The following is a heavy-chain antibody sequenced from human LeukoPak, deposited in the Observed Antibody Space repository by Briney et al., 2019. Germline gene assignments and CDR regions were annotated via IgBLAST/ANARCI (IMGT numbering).Heavy chain of an antibody. CDR3: ARDMYYDSSGYYSRLFDY. D-gene: IGHD3-22*01. Sequence: SVKVSCKASGGTFSSYAISWVRQAPGQGLEWMGRIIPIFGTANCAQKFQGRVTITTDESTSTAYMELSSLRSEDTAVYYCARDMYYDSSGYYSRLFDYWGQGTLVTVSS. CDR1: GGTFSSYA. CDR2: IIPIFGTA. V-gene: IGHV1-69*05. J-gene: IGHJ4*02.